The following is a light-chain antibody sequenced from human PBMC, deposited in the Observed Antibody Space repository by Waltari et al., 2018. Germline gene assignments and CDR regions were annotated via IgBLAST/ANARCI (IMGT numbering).Light chain of an antibody. CDR1: CSDVARYDY. CDR2: EVT. V-gene: IGLV2-8*01. Sequence: QSALTPFPSASGSPGQSVTISCTGTCSDVARYDYVSWYQQHPGTAPKLVIYEVTKRPSGVPDRFSGSKSGNTASLTVSGLQAEDEAIYYCCSYGGSDNWVFGGGTKLTVL. CDR3: CSYGGSDNWV. J-gene: IGLJ3*02.